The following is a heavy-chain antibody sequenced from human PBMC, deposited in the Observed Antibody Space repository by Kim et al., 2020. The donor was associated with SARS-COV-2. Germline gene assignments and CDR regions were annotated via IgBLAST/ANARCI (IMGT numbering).Heavy chain of an antibody. D-gene: IGHD3-10*01. Sequence: ASVKVSCKASGGTFSSYAISWVRQAPGQGLEWMGRIIPILGIANYAQKFQGRVTITADKSTSTAYMELSSLRSEDTSVYYCARDKVELLGDKSMVRGVISNDYYYYGMDVWGQGTTVTVSS. V-gene: IGHV1-69*04. CDR1: GGTFSSYA. CDR3: ARDKVELLGDKSMVRGVISNDYYYYGMDV. CDR2: IIPILGIA. J-gene: IGHJ6*02.